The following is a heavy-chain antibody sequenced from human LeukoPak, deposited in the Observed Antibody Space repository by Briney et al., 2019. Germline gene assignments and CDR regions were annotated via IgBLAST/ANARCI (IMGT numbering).Heavy chain of an antibody. Sequence: AASVKVSCKASGFTFTSSAMQWVRQARGQRLEWIGWIVVGSGNTNYAQKFQERVTITRDMSTSTAYMELSSLRSEDTAVYYCAAEGVIVGATYAFDIWGQGTMVTVSS. D-gene: IGHD1-26*01. CDR1: GFTFTSSA. CDR3: AAEGVIVGATYAFDI. CDR2: IVVGSGNT. V-gene: IGHV1-58*02. J-gene: IGHJ3*02.